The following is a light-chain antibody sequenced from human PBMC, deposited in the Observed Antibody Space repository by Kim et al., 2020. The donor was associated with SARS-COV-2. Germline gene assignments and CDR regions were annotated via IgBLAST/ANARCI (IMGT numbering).Light chain of an antibody. CDR3: QQYGTSPYT. CDR2: ATS. CDR1: QNINNNY. V-gene: IGKV3-20*01. Sequence: FTPGDRVTLSCRASQNINNNYLAWYRQRPGQAPRLVIFATSRRPAAIPDRFSGSGSGTDFTLTISRVEPEDFALFFCQQYGTSPYTFGQGTKLEI. J-gene: IGKJ2*01.